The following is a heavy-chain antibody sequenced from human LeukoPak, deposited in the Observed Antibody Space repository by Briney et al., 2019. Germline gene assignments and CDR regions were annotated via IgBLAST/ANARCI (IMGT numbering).Heavy chain of an antibody. CDR2: ISYDGSNK. V-gene: IGHV3-30*04. J-gene: IGHJ4*02. D-gene: IGHD3-22*01. CDR3: AKGHTDSSGYYYFDS. CDR1: GFTFSSYA. Sequence: GGSLRLSCAASGFTFSSYAMHWVRQAPGKGLEWVAVISYDGSNKYYADSVKGRFTISRDNSKNMLYLQMNSLRVEDTAVYYCAKGHTDSSGYYYFDSWGQGTLVTVSS.